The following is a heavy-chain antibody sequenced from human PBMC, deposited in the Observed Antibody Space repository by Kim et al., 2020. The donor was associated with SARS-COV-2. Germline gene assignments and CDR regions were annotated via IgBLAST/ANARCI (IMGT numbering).Heavy chain of an antibody. J-gene: IGHJ2*01. D-gene: IGHD3-22*01. Sequence: NPSLKSRVTISVDTSKNQFSLKLSSVTAADTAVYYCARDPNDSSGYPFDLWGRGTLVTVSS. CDR3: ARDPNDSSGYPFDL. V-gene: IGHV4-59*01.